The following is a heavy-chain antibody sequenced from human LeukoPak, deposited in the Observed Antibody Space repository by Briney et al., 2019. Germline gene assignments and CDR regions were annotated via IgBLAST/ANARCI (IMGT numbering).Heavy chain of an antibody. CDR3: AKVGGSIAVAGPFFDY. J-gene: IGHJ4*02. Sequence: GGSLRLSCAASGFTFSSYAMSWVRQAPGKGLEWVSAISGSGGSTYYADSVKDRFTISRDNSKNTLYLQMNSLRAEDTAVYYCAKVGGSIAVAGPFFDYWGQGTLVTVSS. CDR2: ISGSGGST. V-gene: IGHV3-23*01. CDR1: GFTFSSYA. D-gene: IGHD6-19*01.